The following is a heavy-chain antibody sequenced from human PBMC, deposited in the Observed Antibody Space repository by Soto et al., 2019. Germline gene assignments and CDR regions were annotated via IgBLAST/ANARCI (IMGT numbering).Heavy chain of an antibody. V-gene: IGHV1-3*01. J-gene: IGHJ4*02. D-gene: IGHD2-2*01. CDR3: ARGNIVVVPAAPMGDY. Sequence: ASVKVSCKASGYTFTSYAMHWVRQAPGQRLEWMGWINAGNGNTKYSQKFQGRVTITRDTSASTAYMELSSLRSEDTAVYYCARGNIVVVPAAPMGDYWGQGTLVTVSS. CDR1: GYTFTSYA. CDR2: INAGNGNT.